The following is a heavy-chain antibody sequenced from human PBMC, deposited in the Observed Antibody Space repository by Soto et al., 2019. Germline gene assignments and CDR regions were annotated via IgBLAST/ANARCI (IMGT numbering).Heavy chain of an antibody. V-gene: IGHV3-23*01. J-gene: IGHJ4*02. CDR2: IGVSDGSR. Sequence: PVGSLRLSCASSGFTFSAYAMGCVRHPPGKGLEWVSSIGVSDGSRYYADSVKGRFSISRDNSENTVYLQMNGLRAEDTAVYYCVKDTTAWRKVWGYEYWGQGVQVSVSS. CDR1: GFTFSAYA. D-gene: IGHD7-27*01. CDR3: VKDTTAWRKVWGYEY.